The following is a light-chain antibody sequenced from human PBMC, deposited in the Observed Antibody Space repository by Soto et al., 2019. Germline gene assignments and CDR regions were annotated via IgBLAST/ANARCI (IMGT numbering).Light chain of an antibody. CDR1: SSDIGDSNY. J-gene: IGLJ1*01. CDR3: SSFRSSSTSYV. Sequence: QSALTQPASVSGSPWQSSTISCTGNSSDIGDSNYVSWYQQHPGKAPKLVIYDVSNRPSGVSNRFSGSKSANTASLTISGLQAEDEADYYCSSFRSSSTSYVFGTGTKVTVL. V-gene: IGLV2-14*03. CDR2: DVS.